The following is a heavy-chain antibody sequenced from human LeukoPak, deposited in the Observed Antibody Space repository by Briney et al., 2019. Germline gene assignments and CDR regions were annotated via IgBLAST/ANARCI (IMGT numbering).Heavy chain of an antibody. D-gene: IGHD3-22*01. CDR3: AKVPGDSSGYYSYYYGMDV. Sequence: GGSLRLSCAASGFTFSSYAMSWVRQAPGKGLEWVSAISGSGGSTYYADSVKGRFTISRDNSKNTLYLQMNSLRAEDTAVYYCAKVPGDSSGYYSYYYGMDVWGQGTTVTVTS. CDR2: ISGSGGST. CDR1: GFTFSSYA. J-gene: IGHJ6*02. V-gene: IGHV3-23*01.